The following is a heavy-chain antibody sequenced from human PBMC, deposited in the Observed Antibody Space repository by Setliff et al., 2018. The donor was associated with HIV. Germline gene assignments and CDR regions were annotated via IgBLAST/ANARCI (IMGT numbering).Heavy chain of an antibody. Sequence: KPGGSLRLSCAASGFTFSDYYMTWIRQAPGKGLEWVSYISTSGNTIYYADSVKGRFTISRDNAKNSLYLQMNSLRAEDTAVYYCARTNQDYYDSSGYYYDYWGQGTLVTVSS. D-gene: IGHD3-22*01. CDR1: GFTFSDYY. CDR3: ARTNQDYYDSSGYYYDY. CDR2: ISTSGNTI. V-gene: IGHV3-11*04. J-gene: IGHJ4*02.